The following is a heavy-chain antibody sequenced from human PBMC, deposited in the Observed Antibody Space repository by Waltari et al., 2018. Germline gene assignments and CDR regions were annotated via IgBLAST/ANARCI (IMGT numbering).Heavy chain of an antibody. V-gene: IGHV3-53*01. D-gene: IGHD2-21*02. Sequence: EVQLVESGGGLIQPGGSLRLSCAASGFTVSSNSMSWVRQAPGKGLGWVSVIYSVGSTYYADPVKGRFTISRDNSKNTLYLQMNSLRAEDTAVYYCARERRWGQSRDAFDIWGQGTMVTVSS. CDR1: GFTVSSNS. J-gene: IGHJ3*02. CDR3: ARERRWGQSRDAFDI. CDR2: IYSVGST.